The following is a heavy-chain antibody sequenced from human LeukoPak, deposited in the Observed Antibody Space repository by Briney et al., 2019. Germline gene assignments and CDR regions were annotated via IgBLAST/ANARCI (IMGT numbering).Heavy chain of an antibody. CDR1: GYAFTNYY. J-gene: IGHJ5*01. Sequence: ASVKVSCKASGYAFTNYYMHWVRQTPGQGLEWMGIINPTGGSSSYAQRFQGRVTMTRDTSTSTVYMELCSLRSEDTAVYFCARGPHDVSGWFEFWGQGTLVTVSS. D-gene: IGHD6-19*01. CDR3: ARGPHDVSGWFEF. V-gene: IGHV1-46*01. CDR2: INPTGGSS.